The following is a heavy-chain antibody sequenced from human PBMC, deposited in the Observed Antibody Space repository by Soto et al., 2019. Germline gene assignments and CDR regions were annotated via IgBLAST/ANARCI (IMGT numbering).Heavy chain of an antibody. J-gene: IGHJ3*02. CDR3: ARDIAFDI. CDR2: INAGNGNR. V-gene: IGHV1-3*01. Sequence: QVQLVQSGAEVKKPGASVKVSCKASGYTFTSYAMHWVRQAPGQRLEWMGWINAGNGNRKYSQKFHGRVTITRDTSARTAYMELSSLRSEDTAIYYCARDIAFDIWGQGTMVTVAS. CDR1: GYTFTSYA.